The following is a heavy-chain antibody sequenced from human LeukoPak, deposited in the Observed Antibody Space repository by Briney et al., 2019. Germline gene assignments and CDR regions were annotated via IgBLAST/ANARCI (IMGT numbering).Heavy chain of an antibody. V-gene: IGHV3-30-3*01. J-gene: IGHJ4*02. CDR3: ARDLSGSYLITALDY. D-gene: IGHD1-26*01. Sequence: SGGSLRLSCAASGFTFSSYAMHWVRQAPGKGLEWVAVISYDGSNKYYADSVKGRFTISRDNSKNTLYLQMNSLRAEDTAVYYCARDLSGSYLITALDYWGQGTLVTVSS. CDR1: GFTFSSYA. CDR2: ISYDGSNK.